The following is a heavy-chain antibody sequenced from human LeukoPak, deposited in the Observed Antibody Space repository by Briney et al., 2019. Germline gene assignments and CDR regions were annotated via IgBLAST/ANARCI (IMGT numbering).Heavy chain of an antibody. Sequence: PSETLSLTCAVYGGSCDDYYCSWIRQPPGKGLEWIGEIHPSGIFYYNSSLMSRVTISIDTSKSQFPLRLTSVTAADTAFYYCARGRDRSKAGDHWGQGSLVTVSS. V-gene: IGHV4-34*01. CDR1: GGSCDDYY. CDR3: ARGRDRSKAGDH. D-gene: IGHD5-24*01. J-gene: IGHJ4*02. CDR2: IHPSGIF.